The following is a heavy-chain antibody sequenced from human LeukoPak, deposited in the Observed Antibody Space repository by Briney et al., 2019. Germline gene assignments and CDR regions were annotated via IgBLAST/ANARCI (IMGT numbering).Heavy chain of an antibody. CDR1: GFTFSSYS. J-gene: IGHJ4*02. CDR3: ARDSYFDSIPLFDY. Sequence: EAGGSLRLSCAASGFTFSSYSMNWVRQAPGNGLEWVSSISSSSSYIYYADSVKGRFTISRDNAKNSLYLQMNSLRAEDTAVYYCARDSYFDSIPLFDYWGQGTLVTVSS. V-gene: IGHV3-21*01. D-gene: IGHD3-9*01. CDR2: ISSSSSYI.